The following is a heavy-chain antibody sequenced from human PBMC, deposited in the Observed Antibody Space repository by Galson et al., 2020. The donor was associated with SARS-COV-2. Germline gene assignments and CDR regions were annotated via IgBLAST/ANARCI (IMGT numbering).Heavy chain of an antibody. D-gene: IGHD2-2*01. CDR1: GDSLNSYY. CDR3: ARCARRQYVVPAALLDV. J-gene: IGHJ6*02. CDR2: VYYSGNT. V-gene: IGHV4-59*08. Sequence: ETSETLSLTCTVSGDSLNSYYWSWIRQTPGKGLEWIGYVYYSGNTNYNPSLKSRVTISVDTSRNQFSLKLRSVTAAYTAVYYLARCARRQYVVPAALLDVWGQGTTVTVSS.